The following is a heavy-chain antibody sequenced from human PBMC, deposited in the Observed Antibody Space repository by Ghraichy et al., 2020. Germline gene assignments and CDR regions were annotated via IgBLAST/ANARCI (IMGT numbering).Heavy chain of an antibody. Sequence: GGSLRLSCAASGFTVSSNYMSWVRQAPGKGLEWVSLIYSGGSTYYADSVKGRFTISRDNSKNTLYLQMNSLRAEDTAVYYCARENYYGSGYGMDVWGQGTTVTVSS. V-gene: IGHV3-66*01. J-gene: IGHJ6*02. CDR3: ARENYYGSGYGMDV. D-gene: IGHD3-10*01. CDR1: GFTVSSNY. CDR2: IYSGGST.